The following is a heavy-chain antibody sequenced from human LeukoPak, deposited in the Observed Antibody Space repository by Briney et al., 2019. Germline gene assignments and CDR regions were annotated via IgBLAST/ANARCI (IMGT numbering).Heavy chain of an antibody. CDR3: ARDSGYSYGSFDY. J-gene: IGHJ4*02. CDR1: GYTFSDYY. Sequence: GGSLRLSCAASGYTFSDYYMSWLRQAPGKGLEWVSYISSSGSTIYYADSVKGRFTISRDNAKNSLYLQMNSLRAEDTAVYYCARDSGYSYGSFDYWGQGTLVTVSS. CDR2: ISSSGSTI. V-gene: IGHV3-11*01. D-gene: IGHD5-18*01.